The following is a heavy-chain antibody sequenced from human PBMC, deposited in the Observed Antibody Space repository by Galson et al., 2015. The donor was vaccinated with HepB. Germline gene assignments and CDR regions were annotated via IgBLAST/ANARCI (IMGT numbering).Heavy chain of an antibody. J-gene: IGHJ4*02. CDR1: GFTFSSSG. CDR2: ISNDGNKK. D-gene: IGHD6-19*01. Sequence: SLRLSCAASGFTFSSSGMHWVRQAPGKGLEWVAAISNDGNKKYYADSVKGRFTISRYNSKNTLYLQMNSLGAEDTAMYYCARRYGSAWNLGYWGQGTLVIVSS. CDR3: ARRYGSAWNLGY. V-gene: IGHV3-30*03.